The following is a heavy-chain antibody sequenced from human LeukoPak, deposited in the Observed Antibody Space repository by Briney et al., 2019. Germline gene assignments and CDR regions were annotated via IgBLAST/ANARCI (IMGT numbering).Heavy chain of an antibody. D-gene: IGHD2-15*01. CDR3: ARVQGIRFFDY. CDR1: GYTVTSFD. CDR2: MNPHSGDT. V-gene: IGHV1-8*01. J-gene: IGHJ4*02. Sequence: ASVKVSCKASGYTVTSFDFTWVRQAPGQGLEWMGWMNPHSGDTVYAQKFQGRVTMTSNASISTAYMELSSLKFEDTAMYYCARVQGIRFFDYWGQGTLVTVSS.